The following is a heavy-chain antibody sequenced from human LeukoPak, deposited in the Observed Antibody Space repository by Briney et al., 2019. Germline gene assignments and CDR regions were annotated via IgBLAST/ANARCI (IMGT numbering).Heavy chain of an antibody. Sequence: GGSLRLSCAVSGFIFSSYEMNWVRQAPGKGLEWVSYISNSGTTIYYTDSVRGRFTISRDNAKNTLYLQMNSLRVEDTAVYYCARASITMARGELVFYFDYWGQGTLVTVSS. J-gene: IGHJ4*02. V-gene: IGHV3-48*03. CDR3: ARASITMARGELVFYFDY. D-gene: IGHD3-10*01. CDR1: GFIFSSYE. CDR2: ISNSGTTI.